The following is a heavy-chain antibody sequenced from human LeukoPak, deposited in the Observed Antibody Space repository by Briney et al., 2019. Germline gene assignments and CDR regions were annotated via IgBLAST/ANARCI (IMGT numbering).Heavy chain of an antibody. J-gene: IGHJ4*02. CDR2: ISSSSSTK. D-gene: IGHD2-2*02. CDR3: ASGPGYCSSTSCYTPFDY. Sequence: PGGSLRLSCAASGFTFSSYSMNWVRQAPGKGLEWVSYISSSSSTKYYADSVKGRFTISRDNAKNSLYLQMNSLRDEDTAVYYCASGPGYCSSTSCYTPFDYWGQGTLVTVSS. V-gene: IGHV3-48*02. CDR1: GFTFSSYS.